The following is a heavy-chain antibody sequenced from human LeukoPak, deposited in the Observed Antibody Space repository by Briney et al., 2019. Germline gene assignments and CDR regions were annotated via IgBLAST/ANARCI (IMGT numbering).Heavy chain of an antibody. Sequence: GGSLSLSCAPSGFTFSSFATSGVPGAPGKGVEWVSAISGSGGSTYYADSVKSRFTISRDNSKNSLYLQMSSLRAEDTAVYYCAKGLVHGDYDFDYGGQGTLATVSS. CDR3: AKGLVHGDYDFDY. D-gene: IGHD4-17*01. CDR1: GFTFSSFA. CDR2: ISGSGGST. J-gene: IGHJ4*02. V-gene: IGHV3-23*01.